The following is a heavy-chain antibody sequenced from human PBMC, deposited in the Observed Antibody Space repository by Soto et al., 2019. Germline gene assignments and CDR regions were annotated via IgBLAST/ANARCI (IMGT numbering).Heavy chain of an antibody. V-gene: IGHV3-21*06. CDR3: GRVASSSSWTHDF. CDR1: GFTFSSYS. J-gene: IGHJ4*02. D-gene: IGHD6-13*01. CDR2: LTSTSSSI. Sequence: EVQLVESGGGLVKPGGSLRISCAASGFTFSSYSMKWVRQAPGKGLEWVSSLTSTSSSIFYAASVKGRFTISRDNAKNSLYLQMNSLRVEDTGIYYCGRVASSSSWTHDFLGQGTLITVSS.